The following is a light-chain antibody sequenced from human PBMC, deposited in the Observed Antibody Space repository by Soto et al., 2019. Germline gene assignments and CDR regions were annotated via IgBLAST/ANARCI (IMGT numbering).Light chain of an antibody. CDR1: QSVSSN. CDR3: HQYNNWPPTWT. V-gene: IGKV3-15*01. CDR2: GAS. J-gene: IGKJ1*01. Sequence: EIVMTQSPATLSVSPGERATLSCRASQSVSSNLAWYQQKPGQAPRLLIYGASTRATAIPARFSGSGSGTEFTHTISSLQSEDFAVYYCHQYNNWPPTWTFGQGTKVEIK.